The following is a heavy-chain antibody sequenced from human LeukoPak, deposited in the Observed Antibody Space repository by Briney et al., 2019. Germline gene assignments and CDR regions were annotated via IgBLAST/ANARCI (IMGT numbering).Heavy chain of an antibody. V-gene: IGHV4-34*01. D-gene: IGHD1-26*01. CDR2: INHSGST. CDR3: ARGPEVGAKAFYYYYYMDV. J-gene: IGHJ6*03. CDR1: GESFSGYY. Sequence: SETLSLTCAVYGESFSGYYWSWIRQPPGKGLEWIGEINHSGSTNYNPSLKSRVTISVDTSKNQFSLKLSSVTAADTAVYYCARGPEVGAKAFYYYYYMDVWGKGTTVTVS.